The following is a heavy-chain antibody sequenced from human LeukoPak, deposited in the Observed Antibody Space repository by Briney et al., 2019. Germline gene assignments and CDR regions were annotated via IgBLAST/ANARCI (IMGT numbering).Heavy chain of an antibody. J-gene: IGHJ4*02. Sequence: GASVKVSCKASGGTFSSYAISWVRQAPGQGLEWMGGIIPIFGTANYAQKFQGRVTITTDESTSTAYMELSSLRSEDTAVYYCARDLRRSGSYLAYWGQGTLVTVSS. CDR1: GGTFSSYA. D-gene: IGHD1-26*01. CDR3: ARDLRRSGSYLAY. V-gene: IGHV1-69*05. CDR2: IIPIFGTA.